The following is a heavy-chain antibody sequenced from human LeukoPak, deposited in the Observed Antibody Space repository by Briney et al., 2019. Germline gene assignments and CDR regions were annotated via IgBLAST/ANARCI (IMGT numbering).Heavy chain of an antibody. CDR1: GDSISSSYYN. CDR3: ARHSAENYFDY. J-gene: IGHJ4*02. D-gene: IGHD6-13*01. V-gene: IGHV4-39*01. CDR2: IYRSGGT. Sequence: SETLSLTCTVSGDSISSSYYNWGWIRQPPGKGLEWIGIIYRSGGTYYNPSLQSRVTISVDTSKNLFSLKLTSVTAADTAVYYCARHSAENYFDYWGQGTLVTVSS.